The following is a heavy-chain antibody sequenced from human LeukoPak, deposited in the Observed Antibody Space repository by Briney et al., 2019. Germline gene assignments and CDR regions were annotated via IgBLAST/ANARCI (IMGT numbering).Heavy chain of an antibody. CDR2: IWYDGSKK. J-gene: IGHJ4*02. CDR3: ATGAVAGTFLCAY. V-gene: IGHV3-33*08. D-gene: IGHD6-19*01. Sequence: QPAQSLSLSCAVAGLTLSSDAKSWVRQPPATGLEWVGVIWYDGSKKYYADSFKGRSTISTDNSKNTLYLQMNSMRAEATAVYSCATGAVAGTFLCAYWGQGTLVTVSS. CDR1: GLTLSSDA.